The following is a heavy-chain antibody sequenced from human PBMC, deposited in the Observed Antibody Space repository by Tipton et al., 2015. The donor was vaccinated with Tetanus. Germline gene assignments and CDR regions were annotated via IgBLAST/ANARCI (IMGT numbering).Heavy chain of an antibody. CDR3: ARGTGDY. CDR2: ISAYNGKT. CDR1: GYSFTSYG. V-gene: IGHV1-18*01. D-gene: IGHD1-14*01. J-gene: IGHJ4*02. Sequence: QVQLVQSGAEVKKPGASVKVSCTASGYSFTSYGLSWVRQAPGQGLEWVGWISAYNGKTKYAQRLQGRVTMTTDRSASTAYMDLRRLRSDDTAVYYCARGTGDYWGQGTLVTVSS.